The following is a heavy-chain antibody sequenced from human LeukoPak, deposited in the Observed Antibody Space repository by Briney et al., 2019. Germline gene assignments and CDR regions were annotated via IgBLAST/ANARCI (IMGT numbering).Heavy chain of an antibody. CDR3: GRAPRPVAWNWFDP. V-gene: IGHV3-49*03. CDR2: IRSKTYGGTS. CDR1: GFSFGDYA. J-gene: IGHJ5*02. Sequence: GGSLRLSCTTSGFSFGDYAVGWFRQAPGMGLEWLGFIRSKTYGGTSEYAASLKGRFTMSRDDSKRIAYLQMNSLKIEDTAVYYCGRAPRPVAWNWFDPWGQGTLVTVSS. D-gene: IGHD2-15*01.